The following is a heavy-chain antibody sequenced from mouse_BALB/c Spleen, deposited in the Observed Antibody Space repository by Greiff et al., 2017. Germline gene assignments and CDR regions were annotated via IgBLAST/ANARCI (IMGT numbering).Heavy chain of an antibody. V-gene: IGHV5-9-4*01. J-gene: IGHJ2*01. CDR1: GFTFSSYA. D-gene: IGHD2-9*01. CDR3: ARAAYYGNDPYYFDD. CDR2: ISSGGSYT. Sequence: EVNVVESGGGLVKPGGSLKLSCAASGFTFSSYAMSWVRQSPEKRLEWVAEISSGGSYTYYPDTVTGRFTISRDNAKNTLYLEMSSLRSEDTAMFYCARAAYYGNDPYYFDDGGQGTTLTVSS.